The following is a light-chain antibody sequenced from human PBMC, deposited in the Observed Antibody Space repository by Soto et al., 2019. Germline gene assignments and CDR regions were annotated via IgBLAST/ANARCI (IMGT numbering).Light chain of an antibody. V-gene: IGKV1-5*03. CDR1: QTISSW. CDR2: KAS. CDR3: QKYDSAPQT. Sequence: DIQMTQSPSTLSGSVGDRVTITCRASQTISSWLAWYQQKPGKAPKLLIYKASTLKSGVPSRFRGSGSGTDFTLTISSLQPEDAAPYYCQKYDSAPQTFGPGTKVDIK. J-gene: IGKJ3*01.